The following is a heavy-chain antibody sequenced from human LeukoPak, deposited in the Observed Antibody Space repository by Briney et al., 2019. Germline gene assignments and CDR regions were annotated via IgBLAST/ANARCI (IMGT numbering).Heavy chain of an antibody. J-gene: IGHJ4*02. CDR2: ISTTATII. CDR1: GFTFDDYG. CDR3: ARDPLCSGGSCLDY. V-gene: IGHV3-11*04. D-gene: IGHD2-15*01. Sequence: GGSLRLSCAASGFTFDDYGMSWVRQAPRKGLEWISYISTTATIIYYADSVRGRFTISRDNAKNSLYLQMNSLRAEDTAVYYCARDPLCSGGSCLDYWGQGTLVTVSS.